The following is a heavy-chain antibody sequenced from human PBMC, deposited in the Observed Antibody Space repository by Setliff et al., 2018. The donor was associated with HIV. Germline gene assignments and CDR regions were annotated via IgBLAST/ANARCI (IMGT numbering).Heavy chain of an antibody. D-gene: IGHD3-16*01. CDR3: ARSFRRMDV. Sequence: ASVKVSCKASGYTFTSYDINWVRQATGQGLEWMGWMNPNSGNTGHAQKFQGRVTITRDTSTSTAYMELRSLRSDDTAVYYCARSFRRMDVWGQGTRSPSP. V-gene: IGHV1-8*03. CDR2: MNPNSGNT. CDR1: GYTFTSYD. J-gene: IGHJ6*02.